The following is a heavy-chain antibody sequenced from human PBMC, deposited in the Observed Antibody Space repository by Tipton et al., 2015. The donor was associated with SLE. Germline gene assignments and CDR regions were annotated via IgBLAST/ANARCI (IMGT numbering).Heavy chain of an antibody. CDR1: GFTFSSYD. CDR2: IGTAGDP. Sequence: GSLRLSCAASGFTFSSYDMHWVRQATGKGLEWVSAIGTAGDPYYPGSVKGRFTISRENAKNSLYLQMNSLRAGDTAVYYCARGAGRYCTNGVCSYYFDYWGQGTLVTVSS. J-gene: IGHJ4*02. V-gene: IGHV3-13*05. CDR3: ARGAGRYCTNGVCSYYFDY. D-gene: IGHD2-8*01.